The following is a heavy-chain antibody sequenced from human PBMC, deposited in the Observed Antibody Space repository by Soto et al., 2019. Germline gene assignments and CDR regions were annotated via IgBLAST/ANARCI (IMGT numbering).Heavy chain of an antibody. V-gene: IGHV3-23*01. Sequence: GGSMRLSCAASAFTFSSYAMSWVRQAPGKGLEWVSAISGSGGSTYYADSVKGRFTISRDNSKNTLYLQMNSLRAEDTAVYYCAKPELELTYYFDYWGQGTLVTVSS. CDR2: ISGSGGST. CDR1: AFTFSSYA. D-gene: IGHD1-7*01. CDR3: AKPELELTYYFDY. J-gene: IGHJ4*02.